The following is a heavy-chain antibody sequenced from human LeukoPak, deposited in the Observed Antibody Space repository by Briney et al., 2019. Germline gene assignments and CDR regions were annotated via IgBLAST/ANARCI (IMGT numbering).Heavy chain of an antibody. CDR1: GFTFSSYW. D-gene: IGHD4-17*01. CDR3: AMLDYGDLISFDF. V-gene: IGHV3-74*01. J-gene: IGHJ4*02. CDR2: IDGDGSST. Sequence: GGSLRLSCAASGFTFSSYWMHWVRQAPGKGLVWVSRIDGDGSSTGYADSVKGRFTISRDNAKNTLYLQMNSLRAEDTAVYYCAMLDYGDLISFDFWGQGTLVTVSS.